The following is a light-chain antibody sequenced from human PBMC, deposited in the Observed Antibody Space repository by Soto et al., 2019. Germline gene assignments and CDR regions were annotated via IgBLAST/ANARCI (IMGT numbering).Light chain of an antibody. CDR1: QSVSSSY. J-gene: IGKJ4*01. V-gene: IGKV3-20*01. CDR3: QQYSSSPLLT. CDR2: GAS. Sequence: EIVLTQSPGTLSLSPGERATLSCRASQSVSSSYLAWYQQKPGQAPRLLLYGASSRATGIPDRFSGSGSGTDFTLTISRLEPEDFAVYYCQQYSSSPLLTFGGGTKV.